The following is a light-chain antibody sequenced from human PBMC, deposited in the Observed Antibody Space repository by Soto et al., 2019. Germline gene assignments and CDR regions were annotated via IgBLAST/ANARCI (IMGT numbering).Light chain of an antibody. V-gene: IGKV1-5*03. J-gene: IGKJ2*01. CDR3: QEYNSHSRYT. CDR2: TAS. CDR1: QSISSW. Sequence: DIQMTQSPSTLSASVGDRVTITCRASQSISSWLAWCQQKPGKAPKLLIYTASSLESGVPSRFSGSGSGTEFTLTISSLQPDDFATYYCQEYNSHSRYTFGQGTKLEIK.